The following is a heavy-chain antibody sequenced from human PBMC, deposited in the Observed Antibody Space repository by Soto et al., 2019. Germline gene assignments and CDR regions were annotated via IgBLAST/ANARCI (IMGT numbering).Heavy chain of an antibody. CDR2: ISYDGSNK. CDR1: GFTFSTYG. CDR3: ANDWDHKSLFFDS. Sequence: QVQLVESGGGVVQPGKSLRLSCAASGFTFSTYGMHWVRQTPGKGLEWVAVISYDGSNKYYSDSVKGRFTISRDNSNNTLHLQMNSLRAADTAVYYCANDWDHKSLFFDSWGLGTLVTVSS. J-gene: IGHJ4*02. V-gene: IGHV3-30*18. D-gene: IGHD3-3*02.